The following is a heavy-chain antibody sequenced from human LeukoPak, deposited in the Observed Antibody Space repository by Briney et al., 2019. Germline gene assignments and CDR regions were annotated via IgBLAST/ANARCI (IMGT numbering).Heavy chain of an antibody. D-gene: IGHD6-19*01. J-gene: IGHJ4*02. CDR3: ARGRYSSGWYHGF. CDR2: IKHDGTET. Sequence: GGSLRLSCAASGFTLSNFWMTWVRQAPGKGLEWVANIKHDGTETKYVDSVKGRFTISRDNAKNSLYLQMNSLRAEDTAVYFCARGRYSSGWYHGFWGQGALVTVSS. CDR1: GFTLSNFW. V-gene: IGHV3-7*04.